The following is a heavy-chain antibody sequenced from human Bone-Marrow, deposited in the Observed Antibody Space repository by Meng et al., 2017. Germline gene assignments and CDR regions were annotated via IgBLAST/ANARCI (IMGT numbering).Heavy chain of an antibody. D-gene: IGHD5-18*01. Sequence: GESLKISCAASGFTFSSYGMHWVRQAPGKGLEWVAVIWYDGSNKYYADSVKGRFTISRDNSKNTLYLLINSLRAEDTAVYYCARETDGINTAMVGYWGQGTLVTVSS. CDR2: IWYDGSNK. V-gene: IGHV3-33*01. CDR1: GFTFSSYG. CDR3: ARETDGINTAMVGY. J-gene: IGHJ4*02.